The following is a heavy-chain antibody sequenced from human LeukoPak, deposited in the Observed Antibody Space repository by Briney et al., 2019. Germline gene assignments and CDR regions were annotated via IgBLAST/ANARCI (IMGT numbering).Heavy chain of an antibody. CDR1: RGTFSSYG. D-gene: IGHD3-22*01. V-gene: IGHV1-69*05. CDR3: ARGELGDSSGFSFFDY. J-gene: IGHJ4*02. Sequence: SVKVSCKASRGTFSSYGISWVRQAPGQGLEWMGGVIAIFGRVRYGQKFQGRATITTDESTSTAYMELSSLTSEDTGVYYCARGELGDSSGFSFFDYWGQGTLVTVSS. CDR2: VIAIFGRV.